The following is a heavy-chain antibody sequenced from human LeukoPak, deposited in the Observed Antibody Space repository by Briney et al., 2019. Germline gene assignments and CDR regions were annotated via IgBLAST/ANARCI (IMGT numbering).Heavy chain of an antibody. CDR2: IMPLFNTA. CDR3: ARVDRYHYYLDV. CDR1: GGTFSSYS. V-gene: IGHV1-69*05. Sequence: SVKVSCKASGGTFSSYSITWVRQAPGQGLEWMGGIMPLFNTANYAQQFQGRVTITTDESTSTAYMELSSLRFEDTAMYYCARVDRYHYYLDVWGKGTTVTASS. J-gene: IGHJ6*03.